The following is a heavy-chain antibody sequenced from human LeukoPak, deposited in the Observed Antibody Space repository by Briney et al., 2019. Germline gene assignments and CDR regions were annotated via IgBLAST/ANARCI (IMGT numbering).Heavy chain of an antibody. CDR1: GYTFTSYD. V-gene: IGHV1-8*01. CDR2: MNPNSGNT. CDR3: ARGTIVGALIDY. J-gene: IGHJ4*02. D-gene: IGHD1-26*01. Sequence: ASVKVSCKASGYTFTSYDINWVRQATGQGLEWMGWMNPNSGNTGYAQKFQGRVTMTRNTSISTAYMELSSLRSEDTAVYYCARGTIVGALIDYWGQGTLVTVSS.